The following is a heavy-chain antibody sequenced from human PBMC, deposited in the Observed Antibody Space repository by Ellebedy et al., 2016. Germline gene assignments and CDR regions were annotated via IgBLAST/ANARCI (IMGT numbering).Heavy chain of an antibody. CDR3: AKTQDYSFPS. D-gene: IGHD2-21*01. CDR2: SYSDGRT. CDR1: AFNV. J-gene: IGHJ1*01. V-gene: IGHV3-53*01. Sequence: GGSLRLSXPAPAFNVMSWVRQAPGKGLEWVSISYSDGRTYYADSVKGRLSVSRDQSKNTVFLQMNNLRAEDTAVFYCAKTQDYSFPSWGQGTPVTVSS.